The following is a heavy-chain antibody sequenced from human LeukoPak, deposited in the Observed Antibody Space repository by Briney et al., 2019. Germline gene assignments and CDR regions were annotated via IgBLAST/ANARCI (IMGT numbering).Heavy chain of an antibody. CDR1: GFTFRSLG. J-gene: IGHJ6*02. CDR2: IAYNGSSA. Sequence: GGSLRLSCRASGFTFRSLGTHWVRQAPGKGLEWVAVIAYNGSSAYYGDSVKGRFTISRDNSKNTLYLQLNSLRPEDTAVYYCANLTHRGHGMDVWGHGTTVIVSS. D-gene: IGHD3-10*01. CDR3: ANLTHRGHGMDV. V-gene: IGHV3-30*18.